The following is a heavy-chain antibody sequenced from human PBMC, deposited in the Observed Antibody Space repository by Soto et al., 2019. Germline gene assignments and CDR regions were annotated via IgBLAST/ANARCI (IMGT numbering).Heavy chain of an antibody. V-gene: IGHV4-61*01. J-gene: IGHJ4*02. CDR3: AREGIVGATSGY. Sequence: QVQLQVSGPGLVKPSETLSLTCTVSGGSVSSGSYYWSWIRQPPGKGLEWIGYIYYSGSTNYNPSLKSRVTISVDTSKNQFSLKLSSVTAADTAVYYCAREGIVGATSGYWGQGTLVTVSS. CDR2: IYYSGST. D-gene: IGHD1-26*01. CDR1: GGSVSSGSYY.